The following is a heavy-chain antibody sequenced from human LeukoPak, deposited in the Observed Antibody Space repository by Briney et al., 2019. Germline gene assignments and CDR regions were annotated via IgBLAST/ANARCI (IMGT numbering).Heavy chain of an antibody. CDR2: IQISGNT. D-gene: IGHD3-3*01. CDR1: GGSISSYY. J-gene: IGHJ2*01. CDR3: ARDLESRGFDL. Sequence: SETLSLTCTVSGGSISSYYCSWIRQPAGKGLEWIGRIQISGNTNYNPSLKSRATMSVDTSKNQFSLKLTSVTAADTAVYYCARDLESRGFDLWGRGTLVTVSS. V-gene: IGHV4-4*07.